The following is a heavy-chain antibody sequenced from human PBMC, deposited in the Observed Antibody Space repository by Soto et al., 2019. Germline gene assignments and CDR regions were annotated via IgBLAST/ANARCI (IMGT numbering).Heavy chain of an antibody. Sequence: VASVKVSCKASGGTFSSYAISWVRQAPGQGLEWMGGIIPIFGTANYAQKFQGRVTITADESTSTAYMELSSLRSEDTAVYYCARNRGYSYSSVKYYYYGMDDWGQGTTVTVSS. D-gene: IGHD5-18*01. J-gene: IGHJ6*02. CDR1: GGTFSSYA. CDR2: IIPIFGTA. V-gene: IGHV1-69*13. CDR3: ARNRGYSYSSVKYYYYGMDD.